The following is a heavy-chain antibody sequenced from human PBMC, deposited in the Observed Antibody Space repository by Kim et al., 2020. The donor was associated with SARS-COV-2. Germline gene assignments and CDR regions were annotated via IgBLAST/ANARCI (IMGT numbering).Heavy chain of an antibody. J-gene: IGHJ3*02. V-gene: IGHV4-39*01. CDR3: ARSLGAGSSTIFGVVIIANAFEI. CDR2: IYYSGST. Sequence: SETLSLTCTVSGGSISSSSYYWGWIRQPPGKGLEWLGSIYYSGSTYYNPSLKSRVTISVDTSKNQFSLKLSSVTAADTAVYYCARSLGAGSSTIFGVVIIANAFEIWGQGTMVTVSS. D-gene: IGHD3-3*01. CDR1: GGSISSSSYY.